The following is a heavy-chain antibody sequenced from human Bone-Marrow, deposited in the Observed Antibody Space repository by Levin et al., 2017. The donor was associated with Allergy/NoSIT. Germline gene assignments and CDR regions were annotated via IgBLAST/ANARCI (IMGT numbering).Heavy chain of an antibody. D-gene: IGHD2-15*01. Sequence: PSETLSLTCSVSGGSITNYYWNWIRQTPGKGLEWMGFMYHSGSTNYNPSLKSRVTISSDTSKNQFSLKLTSVTAADTAVYYCARGGGLRFGGKEFDYWGQGTLVTVSS. J-gene: IGHJ4*02. CDR2: MYHSGST. CDR3: ARGGGLRFGGKEFDY. V-gene: IGHV4-59*01. CDR1: GGSITNYY.